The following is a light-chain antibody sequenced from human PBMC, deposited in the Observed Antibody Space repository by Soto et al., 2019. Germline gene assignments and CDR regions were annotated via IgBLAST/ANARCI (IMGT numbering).Light chain of an antibody. Sequence: EIVLTQSPGTLSLSPGERATLSCRASQTLTNNHLAWYQPKPGQTPRLLIYGASSRATGIPDRFSGSGSGIDFTLTISRLEPEDFAVYYCQQYGSSPRTFGQGTKLEIK. V-gene: IGKV3-20*01. CDR3: QQYGSSPRT. CDR1: QTLTNNH. CDR2: GAS. J-gene: IGKJ2*01.